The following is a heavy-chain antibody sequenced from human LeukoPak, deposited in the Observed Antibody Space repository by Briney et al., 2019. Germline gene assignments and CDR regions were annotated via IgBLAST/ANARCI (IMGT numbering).Heavy chain of an antibody. CDR2: IYYSGST. CDR3: ARHGGYCSGGSCRAEYFDY. CDR1: GGSISSSSYY. D-gene: IGHD2-15*01. V-gene: IGHV4-39*01. J-gene: IGHJ4*02. Sequence: SETLSLTCTVSGGSISSSSYYWGWIRQPPGKGLEWIGSIYYSGSTYYNPSLKSRVTISVDTSKNQFSLKLSSVTAADTAVYYCARHGGYCSGGSCRAEYFDYWGQGTLVTVSS.